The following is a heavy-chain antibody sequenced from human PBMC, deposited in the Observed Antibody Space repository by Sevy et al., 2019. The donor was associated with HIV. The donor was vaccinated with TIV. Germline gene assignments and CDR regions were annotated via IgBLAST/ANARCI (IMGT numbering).Heavy chain of an antibody. V-gene: IGHV3-23*01. J-gene: IGHJ4*02. CDR2: VSRNGGTP. CDR3: VKEGRDDFTPHLDF. CDR1: GFTFGGYM. D-gene: IGHD3-10*01. Sequence: GGSLRLSCAGSGFTFGGYMMNWVRQAPGRGLEWVARVSRNGGTPEYGDSAKGRFTISRDNSKNTVYLQLKELRAEDTALYYCVKEGRDDFTPHLDFWGQGILVTVSS.